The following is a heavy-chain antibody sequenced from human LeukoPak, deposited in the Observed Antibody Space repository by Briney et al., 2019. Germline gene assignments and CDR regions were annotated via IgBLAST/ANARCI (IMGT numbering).Heavy chain of an antibody. CDR1: GFTFSSFA. D-gene: IGHD1-26*01. Sequence: GGSLRLSCAASGFTFSSFAMHWVRQPPGKGLEWVALMTYDGSRINYADSVKGRFTMSRDNFRNTLHLQMDSLRPEDTAVYYCARDGVVEARYNYYYHMDVWGKGSTVTVSS. CDR3: ARDGVVEARYNYYYHMDV. V-gene: IGHV3-30*04. J-gene: IGHJ6*03. CDR2: MTYDGSRI.